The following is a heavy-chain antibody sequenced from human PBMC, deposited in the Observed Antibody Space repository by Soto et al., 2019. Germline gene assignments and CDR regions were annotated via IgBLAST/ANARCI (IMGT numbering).Heavy chain of an antibody. J-gene: IGHJ6*01. CDR1: GYTFTNYC. CDR2: IYPGDSDT. Sequence: AGESLKISCKGSGYTFTNYCIGWVLQMPGKGLEWMGIIYPGDSDTKYNPSFQGQVTISADKSITTTYLRWTSLKASDTAIYYCAASIFYYGMDVWGQGTTVTVSS. V-gene: IGHV5-51*01. CDR3: AASIFYYGMDV.